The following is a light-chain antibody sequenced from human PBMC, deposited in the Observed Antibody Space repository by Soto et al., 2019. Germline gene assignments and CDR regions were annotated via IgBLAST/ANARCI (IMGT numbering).Light chain of an antibody. CDR2: KAS. Sequence: DIQMTQSPSTLSGSVGDRVTITCRASQTIRSWLAWYQQKPGKAPKLLIYKASTLKSGVPSSFSGSGSGTEFILTISSLQPDDFATYYCQHYNSYSEAFRQGTKVEL. CDR1: QTIRSW. J-gene: IGKJ1*01. V-gene: IGKV1-5*03. CDR3: QHYNSYSEA.